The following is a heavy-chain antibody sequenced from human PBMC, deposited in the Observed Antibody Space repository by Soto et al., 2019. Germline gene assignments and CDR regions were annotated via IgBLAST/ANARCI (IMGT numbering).Heavy chain of an antibody. J-gene: IGHJ4*02. CDR3: AWKSRDTTMVPFSH. Sequence: QVHLEQSGADVRKPGSSVRVSCKASGGTADRFAISWVRQAPGEGLEWMGGITPLFRTPHYAQKFQGRVNITAAGSSNATYMDLGSLTFDDTAVYYCAWKSRDTTMVPFSHWGQGTLVTVSS. CDR1: GGTADRFA. CDR2: ITPLFRTP. V-gene: IGHV1-69*01. D-gene: IGHD3-10*01.